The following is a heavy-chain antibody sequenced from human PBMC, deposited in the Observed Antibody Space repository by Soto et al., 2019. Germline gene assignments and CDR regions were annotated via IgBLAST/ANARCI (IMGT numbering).Heavy chain of an antibody. CDR1: GAAISGGAYY. V-gene: IGHV4-31*03. D-gene: IGHD2-2*01. Sequence: SETLSLTCSVSGAAISGGAYYWSWIRRHPGKGLEWIGYTYSSGSSYYNPSLKSRAVILVDKSTNQFSLRLSSVTAADTAVYHCDTYHLQEQTNWFDPWGQGTLVTVSS. CDR3: DTYHLQEQTNWFDP. J-gene: IGHJ5*02. CDR2: TYSSGSS.